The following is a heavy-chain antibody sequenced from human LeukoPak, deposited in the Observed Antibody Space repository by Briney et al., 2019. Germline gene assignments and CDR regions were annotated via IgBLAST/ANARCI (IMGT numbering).Heavy chain of an antibody. CDR1: GGTFSSYA. Sequence: SVKVSCKASGGTFSSYAISWVRQAPGQGLEWMGRIIPIFGTANYAQKFQGRVTITTDESTSTAYMEPSSLRSEDTAVYYCAGEQYYYDSSGYPKYFDYWGQGTLVTVSS. CDR3: AGEQYYYDSSGYPKYFDY. CDR2: IIPIFGTA. J-gene: IGHJ4*02. V-gene: IGHV1-69*05. D-gene: IGHD3-22*01.